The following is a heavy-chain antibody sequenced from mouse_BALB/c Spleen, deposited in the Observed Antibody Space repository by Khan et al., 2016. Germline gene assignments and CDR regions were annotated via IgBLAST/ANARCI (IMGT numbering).Heavy chain of an antibody. D-gene: IGHD2-13*01. Sequence: QIQLVQSGPELKKPGETVKISCKASEYTFTNYGMNWVKQDPGKGLKWMGWINTNTGEPTYAEEFKGRFALSLDASASTAYLQINNLKNEDSATYFCARTGDYPYYAMDYWGQGTSVTVSS. CDR1: EYTFTNYG. CDR3: ARTGDYPYYAMDY. J-gene: IGHJ4*01. CDR2: INTNTGEP. V-gene: IGHV9-3*02.